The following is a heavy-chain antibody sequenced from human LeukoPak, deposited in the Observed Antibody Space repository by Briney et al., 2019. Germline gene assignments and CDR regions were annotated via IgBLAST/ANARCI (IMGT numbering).Heavy chain of an antibody. CDR2: IIPIFGTA. CDR3: ATGYSSGWYWYFDY. Sequence: SVKVSCKASGGTFSSYAISWVRQAPGQGLEWMGGIIPIFGTANYAQKFQGRVTITADESTSTAYMELSSLRSEDTAVYYCATGYSSGWYWYFDYWGQGTLVTVSS. J-gene: IGHJ4*02. D-gene: IGHD6-19*01. CDR1: GGTFSSYA. V-gene: IGHV1-69*13.